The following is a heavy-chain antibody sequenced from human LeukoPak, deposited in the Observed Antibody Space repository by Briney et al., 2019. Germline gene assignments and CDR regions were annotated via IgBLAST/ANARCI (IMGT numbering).Heavy chain of an antibody. CDR2: ISAYSGNT. J-gene: IGHJ4*02. CDR1: GYTFTSYG. Sequence: RASVKVSCKASGYTFTSYGISWVRQAPGQGLEWMGWISAYSGNTNYAQKLQGRVTMTTDTSTSTAYMELRSLRSDDTAVYYCVGGAPNWGFDFWGQGTLVTVSS. D-gene: IGHD7-27*01. V-gene: IGHV1-18*01. CDR3: VGGAPNWGFDF.